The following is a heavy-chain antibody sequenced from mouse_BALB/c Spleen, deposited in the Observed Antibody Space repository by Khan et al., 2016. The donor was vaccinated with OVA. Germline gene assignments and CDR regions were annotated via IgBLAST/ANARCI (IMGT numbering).Heavy chain of an antibody. J-gene: IGHJ3*01. Sequence: EVQLVESGPGLVKPSQSLPLTCTVTGYSITSDYAWNWIRQFPGNRLEWMGYINYSGSTSKKPSLKSRMSISRDTSKNQIFLQLNSVTTEDTATYYCVRGRSYWGQGTLVTVSA. CDR2: INYSGST. CDR3: VRGRSY. V-gene: IGHV3-2*02. CDR1: GYSITSDYA.